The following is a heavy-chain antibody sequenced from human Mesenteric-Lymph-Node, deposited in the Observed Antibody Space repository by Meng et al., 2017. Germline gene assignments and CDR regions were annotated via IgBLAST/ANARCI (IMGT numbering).Heavy chain of an antibody. Sequence: QGPLQWSGPGLVKPSQPLSPTCTVSGDSISSGEYFWSWIRQPPGKGLEWIGYMDYRGSTFYNPSLKSRVTISVDKSKNQFSLKLSSVTAADTAVYYCASGRKYCSSTSCYGQFDYWGQGTLVTVSS. CDR1: GDSISSGEYF. V-gene: IGHV4-30-4*01. D-gene: IGHD2-2*01. CDR2: MDYRGST. J-gene: IGHJ4*02. CDR3: ASGRKYCSSTSCYGQFDY.